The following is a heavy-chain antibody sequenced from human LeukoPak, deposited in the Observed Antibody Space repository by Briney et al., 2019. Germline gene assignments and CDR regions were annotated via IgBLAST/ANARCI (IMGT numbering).Heavy chain of an antibody. CDR1: RFTFSSYG. V-gene: IGHV3-33*01. CDR2: IWYDGSNK. CDR3: ARDKRRGTSCPDY. J-gene: IGHJ4*02. Sequence: PGRSLRLSCAASRFTFSSYGMHWVRQAPGKGLEWVAVIWYDGSNKYYADSVKGRFTISRDNSKNTLYLQMNSLRAEDTAVYYCARDKRRGTSCPDYWGQGTLVTVSS. D-gene: IGHD2-2*01.